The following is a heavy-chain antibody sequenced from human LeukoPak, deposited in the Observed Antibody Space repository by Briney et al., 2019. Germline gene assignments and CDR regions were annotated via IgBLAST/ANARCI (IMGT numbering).Heavy chain of an antibody. V-gene: IGHV3-48*02. Sequence: GVSLRLSCAASGFTFSSYSMNWVRQAPGKGLEWLSYIGTTSSMMYYANSVKGRFTISRDNAKNSLYLQMNSLRDEDTAVYYCATDRDWSFDYWGQGTLITVSS. J-gene: IGHJ4*02. CDR1: GFTFSSYS. D-gene: IGHD1-1*01. CDR3: ATDRDWSFDY. CDR2: IGTTSSMM.